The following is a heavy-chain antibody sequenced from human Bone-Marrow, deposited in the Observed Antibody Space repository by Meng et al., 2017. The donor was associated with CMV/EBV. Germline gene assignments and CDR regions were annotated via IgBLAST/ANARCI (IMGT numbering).Heavy chain of an antibody. Sequence: SETLSLTCTVSGGSISSYYWSWIRQPPGKGLEWIGYIYYSGSTNYNPSLKSRVTISVDTSKNQFSLKLSSVTAADTAVYYCARHNVLGKKKYCSGGSCYSNYYYYGMDVWGQGTTVTVSS. V-gene: IGHV4-59*01. CDR3: ARHNVLGKKKYCSGGSCYSNYYYYGMDV. J-gene: IGHJ6*02. D-gene: IGHD2-15*01. CDR1: GGSISSYY. CDR2: IYYSGST.